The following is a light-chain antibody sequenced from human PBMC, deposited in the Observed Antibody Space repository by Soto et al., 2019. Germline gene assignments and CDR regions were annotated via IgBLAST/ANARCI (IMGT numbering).Light chain of an antibody. CDR2: GAS. CDR3: HQYNNWPPA. Sequence: EIVMTQSPATLSVSLGERVTLSCRASQSVSTTLAWYQQKPGQAPRLLIYGASTRATGIPARFSGSGSGTEFTLSIGGLQSEDFAVYYCHQYNNWPPAFGGGTKVDIK. J-gene: IGKJ4*01. V-gene: IGKV3-15*01. CDR1: QSVSTT.